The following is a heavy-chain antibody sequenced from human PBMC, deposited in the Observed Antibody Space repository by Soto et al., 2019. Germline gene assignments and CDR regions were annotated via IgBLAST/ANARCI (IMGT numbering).Heavy chain of an antibody. CDR3: ARAPTPVTKSGIDY. Sequence: PSETLSLTCTVSGVSINSGSSYWTWIRQFPGKGLEWIANIHYSGNTYYNPSLKNRVLISVDSSKSQFSLQLSSVTAADTAVYYCARAPTPVTKSGIDYWGQGTLVTVSS. J-gene: IGHJ4*02. V-gene: IGHV4-31*03. CDR2: IHYSGNT. CDR1: GVSINSGSSY. D-gene: IGHD4-17*01.